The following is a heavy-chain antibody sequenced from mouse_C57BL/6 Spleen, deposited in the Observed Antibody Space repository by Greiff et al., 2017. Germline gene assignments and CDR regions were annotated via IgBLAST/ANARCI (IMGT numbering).Heavy chain of an antibody. Sequence: VQLQQSGAELARPGASVKMSCKASGYTFTSYTMHWVKQRPGQGLEWIGYINPSSGSTKYNQKFKDKDTLTADKSSSTAYMQLSSLTSEDSAVYYCARSRLPLAMDYWGQGTSVTVSS. D-gene: IGHD5-5*01. CDR1: GYTFTSYT. J-gene: IGHJ4*01. V-gene: IGHV1-4*01. CDR3: ARSRLPLAMDY. CDR2: INPSSGST.